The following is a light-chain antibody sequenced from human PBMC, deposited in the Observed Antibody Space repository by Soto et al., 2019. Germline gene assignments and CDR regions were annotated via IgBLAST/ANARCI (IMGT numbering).Light chain of an antibody. J-gene: IGLJ1*01. V-gene: IGLV2-23*01. Sequence: QSALTQPASVSGSAGQSITISCTGTTSFVGTYHFVSWYQQHPGKAPHVLIYEGAKRPSGVSNRFSGSTSGSTAALTISGLQTEDEADYDCCSYVGASIYVFGTGTKLTVL. CDR3: CSYVGASIYV. CDR1: TSFVGTYHF. CDR2: EGA.